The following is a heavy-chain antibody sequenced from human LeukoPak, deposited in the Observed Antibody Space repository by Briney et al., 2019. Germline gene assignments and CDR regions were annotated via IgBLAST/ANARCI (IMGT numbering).Heavy chain of an antibody. CDR3: AKPAAPFYYYYGMDV. V-gene: IGHV3-30*18. CDR2: ISYDGSNK. Sequence: GGSLRLSCAASGFTFSSYGMHWVRQAPGKGLEWVAVISYDGSNKYYADSVKGRFTISRDNSKNTLYLQMNSLRAEDTAVYYCAKPAAPFYYYYGMDVWGRGTTVTVSS. J-gene: IGHJ6*02. CDR1: GFTFSSYG. D-gene: IGHD2-2*01.